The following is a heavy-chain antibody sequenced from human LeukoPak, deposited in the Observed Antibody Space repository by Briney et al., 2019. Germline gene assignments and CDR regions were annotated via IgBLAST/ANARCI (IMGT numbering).Heavy chain of an antibody. J-gene: IGHJ6*03. D-gene: IGHD6-13*01. CDR3: ARDAIAAAGPGLYYYYYMDV. Sequence: ASVKVSCKASGYTFTSYGISWVRQAPGQGLEWMGWISAYNGNTNYAQKLQGRVTMTTDTSTSTAYMELRSLRSDDTAVYCCARDAIAAAGPGLYYYYYMDVWGKGTTVTVSS. CDR1: GYTFTSYG. CDR2: ISAYNGNT. V-gene: IGHV1-18*01.